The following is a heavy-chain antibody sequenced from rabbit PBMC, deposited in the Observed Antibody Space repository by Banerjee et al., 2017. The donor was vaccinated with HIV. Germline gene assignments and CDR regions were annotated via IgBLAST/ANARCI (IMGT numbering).Heavy chain of an antibody. CDR1: GFDFSSYY. CDR3: ARDRSAYAGAGYAL. D-gene: IGHD4-2*01. V-gene: IGHV1S7*01. J-gene: IGHJ4*01. CDR2: IYTGKGST. Sequence: QLKETGGGLVQPGGSLTLSCKASGFDFSSYYMSWVRQAPGKGLEWIGIIYTGKGSTDYARWVNGRFTISSDNAQNTVDLQMNSLSAADTATYFCARDRSAYAGAGYALWGQGTLVTVS.